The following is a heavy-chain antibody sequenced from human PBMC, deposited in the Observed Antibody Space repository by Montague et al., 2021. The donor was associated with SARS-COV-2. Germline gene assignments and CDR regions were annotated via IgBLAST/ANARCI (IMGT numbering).Heavy chain of an antibody. Sequence: SETLSLTCTVSGGSISSYYWSWIRQPPGKGLEWIGYIYYSGSTNYNPSLKSRVTISVDTSKNQFSLKLSSVTAADTAVYYCARVPFVAVAGGFLTYYYYGMDVWGQGTTVTVSS. CDR3: ARVPFVAVAGGFLTYYYYGMDV. CDR2: IYYSGST. CDR1: GGSISSYY. V-gene: IGHV4-59*01. D-gene: IGHD6-19*01. J-gene: IGHJ6*02.